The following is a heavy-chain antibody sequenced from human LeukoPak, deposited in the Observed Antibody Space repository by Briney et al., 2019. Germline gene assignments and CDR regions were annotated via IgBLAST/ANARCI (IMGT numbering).Heavy chain of an antibody. D-gene: IGHD1-26*01. J-gene: IGHJ5*02. CDR1: GYTFTSYA. CDR2: IIPIFGTA. V-gene: IGHV1-69*05. Sequence: ASVKVSCKASGYTFTSYAISWVRQAPGQGLEWMGGIIPIFGTANYAQKFQGRVTITTDESTSTTYMELSSLRSEDTAVYYCAMSRGGATNNWFDPWGQGTLVTVSS. CDR3: AMSRGGATNNWFDP.